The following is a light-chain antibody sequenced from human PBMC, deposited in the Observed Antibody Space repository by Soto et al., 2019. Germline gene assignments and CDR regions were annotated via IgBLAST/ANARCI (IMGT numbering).Light chain of an antibody. V-gene: IGKV1-5*01. CDR1: QSIGRL. CDR3: QHYNSYLGT. CDR2: DAS. J-gene: IGKJ2*01. Sequence: DIHWTQSPSTLSASAGDRVTITCRASQSIGRLLAWYQQRPGKAPQLLILDASTLESGVPPRFSGSGSGTEFTLTITSLQPEDFATYYCQHYNSYLGTFGQGTKLEIK.